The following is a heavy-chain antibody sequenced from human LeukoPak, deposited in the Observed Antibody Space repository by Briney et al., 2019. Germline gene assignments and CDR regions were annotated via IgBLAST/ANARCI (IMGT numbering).Heavy chain of an antibody. CDR3: ARDRDDSSTYSFRLDP. D-gene: IGHD3-22*01. Sequence: PSETLSLTCTVCIDPIRSYHWRWIRQPPGKGLEWIGYIHYTGTTSYNPSLKSRVTISVDTSKNQFSLTLSSVTARVSVLYYYARDRDDSSTYSFRLDPWGQGTLVTVSS. J-gene: IGHJ5*02. V-gene: IGHV4-59*01. CDR2: IHYTGTT. CDR1: IDPIRSYH.